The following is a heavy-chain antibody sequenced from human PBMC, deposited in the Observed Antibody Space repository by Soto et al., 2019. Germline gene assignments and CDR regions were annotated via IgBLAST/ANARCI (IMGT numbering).Heavy chain of an antibody. J-gene: IGHJ5*02. CDR1: GYTFTDYA. V-gene: IGHV1-3*01. CDR2: INADNGNT. Sequence: QVQLVQSEAEVKKTGASVKVSCKASGYTFTDYAIHWLRQAPGQRREWMGWINADNGNTKSALIFQGRVTITRDTSANTVYMELSSVRSEDTAVYYCARGPIAASKWLDPWGQGTLVSVSS. CDR3: ARGPIAASKWLDP. D-gene: IGHD6-6*01.